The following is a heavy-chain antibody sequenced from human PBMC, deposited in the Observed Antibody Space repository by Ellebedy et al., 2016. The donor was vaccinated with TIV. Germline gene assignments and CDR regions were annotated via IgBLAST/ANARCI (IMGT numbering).Heavy chain of an antibody. V-gene: IGHV3-48*01. D-gene: IGHD6-19*01. CDR1: GFTFSNYS. Sequence: PGGSLRLSCAASGFTFSNYSMNWVRQAPGKGLEWVSYISSSGDTVYYADSVKGRFTISRDNAKNSLYLQMNSLRAEDTAVYYCGRAPFAFSTSGWEYYFDYWGQGTLVTVSS. CDR3: GRAPFAFSTSGWEYYFDY. J-gene: IGHJ4*02. CDR2: ISSSGDTV.